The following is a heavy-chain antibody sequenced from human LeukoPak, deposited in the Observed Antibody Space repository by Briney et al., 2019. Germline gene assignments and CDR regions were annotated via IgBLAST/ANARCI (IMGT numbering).Heavy chain of an antibody. V-gene: IGHV3-21*01. CDR3: ARSHGSPWSGLLPSGDY. Sequence: PGGSLRLSCAASGFTFSSFSMNWVRQAPGKGLEWVSSISVSSSSLYYADSVKGRFTISRDNAKNSLYLQMNSLRAEDTAVYYCARSHGSPWSGLLPSGDYWGQGTLVTVSS. J-gene: IGHJ4*02. D-gene: IGHD3-3*01. CDR2: ISVSSSSL. CDR1: GFTFSSFS.